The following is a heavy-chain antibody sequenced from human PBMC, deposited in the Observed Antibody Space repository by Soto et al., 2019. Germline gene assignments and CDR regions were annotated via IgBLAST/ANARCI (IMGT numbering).Heavy chain of an antibody. Sequence: KPSETLSLTCTVSGASISGYYWSWIRQPAGKGLEWIGRINLSGSTNYKSSLKSRVTMSVDTSKNQFSLKLTSVTAADTAVYYCARDFKYCSSIRCYDWFDPWGQGTLVTVSS. CDR3: ARDFKYCSSIRCYDWFDP. J-gene: IGHJ5*02. V-gene: IGHV4-4*07. CDR2: INLSGST. D-gene: IGHD2-2*01. CDR1: GASISGYY.